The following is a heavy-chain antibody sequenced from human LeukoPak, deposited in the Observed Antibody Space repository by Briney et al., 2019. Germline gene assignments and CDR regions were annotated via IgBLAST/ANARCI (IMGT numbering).Heavy chain of an antibody. J-gene: IGHJ4*02. CDR3: ARAYCSSTSCYFDY. V-gene: IGHV4-59*01. CDR2: IYYSGST. D-gene: IGHD2-2*01. CDR1: GGAISSYY. Sequence: PSETLSLTCTVSGGAISSYYWSWIRQPPGKGLEWIGYIYYSGSTNYNPSLKSRVTISVDTSKNQFSLKLSSVTAADAAVSYCARAYCSSTSCYFDYWGQGTLVTVSS.